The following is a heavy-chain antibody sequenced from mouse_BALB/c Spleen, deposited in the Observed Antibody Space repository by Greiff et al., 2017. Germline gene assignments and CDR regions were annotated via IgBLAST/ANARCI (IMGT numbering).Heavy chain of an antibody. Sequence: DQLQQSAAELARPGASVKMSCKASGYTFTSYTMHWVKQRPGQGLEWIGYINPSSGYTEYNQKFKDKTTLTADKSSSTAYMQLSSLTSEDSAVYYCARWGVRRGNFDYWGQGTTLTVSS. CDR3: ARWGVRRGNFDY. J-gene: IGHJ2*01. V-gene: IGHV1-4*02. CDR2: INPSSGYT. CDR1: GYTFTSYT. D-gene: IGHD2-14*01.